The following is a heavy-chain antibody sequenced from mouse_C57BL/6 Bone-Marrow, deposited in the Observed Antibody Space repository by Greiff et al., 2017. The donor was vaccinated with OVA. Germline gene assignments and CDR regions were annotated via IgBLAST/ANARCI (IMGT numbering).Heavy chain of an antibody. CDR3: ARGVFAY. Sequence: VQLQQSGAELARPGASVKLSCKASGYTFTSYGISWVKQRTGQGLEWIGEIYPRSGNTYYNEKFKGKATLTADKSSSTAYMELRSLPSEDAAVYFCARGVFAYWGQGTLVTVSA. J-gene: IGHJ3*01. CDR2: IYPRSGNT. V-gene: IGHV1-81*01. CDR1: GYTFTSYG.